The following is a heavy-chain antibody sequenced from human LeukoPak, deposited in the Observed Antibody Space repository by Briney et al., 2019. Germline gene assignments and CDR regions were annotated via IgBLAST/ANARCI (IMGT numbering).Heavy chain of an antibody. CDR1: GYTFTGYG. D-gene: IGHD3-22*01. V-gene: IGHV1-18*01. Sequence: ASVKVSCKASGYTFTGYGISWVRQAPGQGLEWMGWISAYNGNTNYAQKLQGRVTMTTDTSTSTAYMELRSLRSDDTAVYYCARDYYDEVALDYWGQGTLVTVSS. CDR2: ISAYNGNT. CDR3: ARDYYDEVALDY. J-gene: IGHJ4*02.